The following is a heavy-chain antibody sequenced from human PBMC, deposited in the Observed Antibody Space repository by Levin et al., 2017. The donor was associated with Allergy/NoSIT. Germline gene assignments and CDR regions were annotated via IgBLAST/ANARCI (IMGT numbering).Heavy chain of an antibody. J-gene: IGHJ4*02. Sequence: PGESLKISCAASGFTFSSYGMHWVRQAPGKGLEWVAVISYDGSNKYYADSVKGRFTISRDNSKNTLYLQMNSLRAEDTAVYYCAKDRVIYCSGGSCYEVDYWGQGTLVTVSS. CDR3: AKDRVIYCSGGSCYEVDY. CDR1: GFTFSSYG. V-gene: IGHV3-30*18. D-gene: IGHD2-15*01. CDR2: ISYDGSNK.